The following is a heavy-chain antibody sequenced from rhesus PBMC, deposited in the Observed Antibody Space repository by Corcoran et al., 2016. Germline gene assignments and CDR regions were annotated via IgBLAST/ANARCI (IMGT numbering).Heavy chain of an antibody. J-gene: IGHJ5-1*01. D-gene: IGHD6-25*01. CDR3: AKEANSGSWSRFDV. Sequence: EVQLVESGGGLAKPGGSLRLSCAASGFTFSDYYMDRVRPAPGTGLEWGSRVSNGGIITWYADPAKGRFTISRENAEKTLYLQMNSLRAEDTAVYYCAKEANSGSWSRFDVWGPGVLVTVSS. CDR2: VSNGGIIT. CDR1: GFTFSDYY. V-gene: IGHV3-178*02.